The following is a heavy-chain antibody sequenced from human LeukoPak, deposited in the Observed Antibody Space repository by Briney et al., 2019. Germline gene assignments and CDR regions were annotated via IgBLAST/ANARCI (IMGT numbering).Heavy chain of an antibody. CDR3: AREGDCSGTSCYVGAYYYGMDV. D-gene: IGHD2-2*01. CDR1: GYTFTSYG. J-gene: IGHJ6*02. CDR2: ISAYNGNT. V-gene: IGHV1-18*01. Sequence: ASVKVSCKASGYTFTSYGISWVRQAPGQGLEWMGWISAYNGNTNYAQKLQGRVTMTTDTSTSTAYMELRSLRSDDTAVYYCAREGDCSGTSCYVGAYYYGMDVWGQGTTVTVSS.